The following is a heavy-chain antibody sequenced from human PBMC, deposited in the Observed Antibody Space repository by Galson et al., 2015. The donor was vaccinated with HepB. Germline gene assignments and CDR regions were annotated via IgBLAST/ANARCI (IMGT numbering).Heavy chain of an antibody. D-gene: IGHD2-2*01. V-gene: IGHV3-11*01. CDR1: GFKITDYY. J-gene: IGHJ4*02. CDR2: VSESGRTR. Sequence: SLRLSCAASGFKITDYYMTWIRQAPGKGLEWISHVSESGRTRYYADSVKGRFAISRDNAKNSLVLQMNSLRGEDTAVYFCARVNATSGLDYWGRGTLVTVSS. CDR3: ARVNATSGLDY.